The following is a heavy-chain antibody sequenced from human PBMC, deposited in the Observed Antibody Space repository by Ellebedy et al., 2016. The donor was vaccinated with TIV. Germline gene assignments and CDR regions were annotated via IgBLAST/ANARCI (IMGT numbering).Heavy chain of an antibody. J-gene: IGHJ5*02. Sequence: GGSLRLXXAASGFTFSSYSMNWVRQAPGKGPEWVGRIKSKTDGGTTDYAAPVKGRFTISRDDSKNTLYLQMNSLKTEDTAVYYCARVGSGWPRDWFDPWGQGTLVTVSS. CDR3: ARVGSGWPRDWFDP. V-gene: IGHV3-15*01. CDR1: GFTFSSYS. D-gene: IGHD6-19*01. CDR2: IKSKTDGGTT.